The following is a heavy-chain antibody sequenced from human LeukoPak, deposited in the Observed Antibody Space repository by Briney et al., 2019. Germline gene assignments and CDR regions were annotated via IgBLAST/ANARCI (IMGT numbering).Heavy chain of an antibody. CDR2: VSSSSSYI. Sequence: GGSLRLSCAASGFTFSSYTMNWVRQAPGKGLEWVSSVSSSSSYIYYADSVKGRFTISRDNAKNSLYLQMNSLRAEDTAVYYCARDTYDILTGYYKWAFDIWGQGTMVTVSS. J-gene: IGHJ3*02. CDR3: ARDTYDILTGYYKWAFDI. D-gene: IGHD3-9*01. CDR1: GFTFSSYT. V-gene: IGHV3-21*06.